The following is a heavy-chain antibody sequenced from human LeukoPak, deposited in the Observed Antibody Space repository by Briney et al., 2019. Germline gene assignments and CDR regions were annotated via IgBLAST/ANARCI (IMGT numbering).Heavy chain of an antibody. J-gene: IGHJ4*02. D-gene: IGHD3-22*01. Sequence: GRSLRLSCVASGFTFSNYGMHWVRQAPGMGLEWVAVIWYDGSNKNYRDSVRGRFTISRDNFKNTLYLEMNSLRAEDTAVYYCATARNNYDYSGFSALDSWGQGTLLTVAS. CDR3: ATARNNYDYSGFSALDS. CDR1: GFTFSNYG. V-gene: IGHV3-33*01. CDR2: IWYDGSNK.